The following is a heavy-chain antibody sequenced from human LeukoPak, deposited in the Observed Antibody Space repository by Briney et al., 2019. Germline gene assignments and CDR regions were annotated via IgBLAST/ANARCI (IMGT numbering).Heavy chain of an antibody. J-gene: IGHJ4*02. Sequence: SETLSLTCTVSGGSISSYYWSWIRHPPGKGLEWIGHIYYSGSTNYNPSLKSRVTISVDASENKFSLNLNSVTAADTAVYYCARGQGYSYDDYFDYWGQGTLVTVSS. CDR1: GGSISSYY. D-gene: IGHD5-18*01. V-gene: IGHV4-59*01. CDR3: ARGQGYSYDDYFDY. CDR2: IYYSGST.